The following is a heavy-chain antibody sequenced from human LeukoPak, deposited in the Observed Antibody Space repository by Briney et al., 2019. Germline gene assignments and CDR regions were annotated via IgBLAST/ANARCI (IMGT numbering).Heavy chain of an antibody. CDR2: IYHSGSA. J-gene: IGHJ5*02. CDR3: ARDPRWLTPDCTSTSCYENYFDP. V-gene: IGHV4-38-2*02. CDR1: GYSISSGYQ. D-gene: IGHD2-2*01. Sequence: SETLSLTCGVSGYSISSGYQWAWIRQSPGKGLEWIASIYHSGSAHYNPSLKSRVTISVETSKKHFSLNMYSVTAADTAVYYCARDPRWLTPDCTSTSCYENYFDPWGQGTLVTVSS.